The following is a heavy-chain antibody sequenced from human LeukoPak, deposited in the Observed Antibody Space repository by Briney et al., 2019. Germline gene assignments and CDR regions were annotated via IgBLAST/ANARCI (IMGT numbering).Heavy chain of an antibody. CDR3: ARASGDYVWGSYRPDAFDI. CDR1: GYSFTSYW. CDR2: IYPGDSDT. Sequence: PGESLKISCKGSGYSFTSYWIGWVRQMPGKGLEWMGIIYPGDSDTRYSPSLQGQVTISADKSISTAYLQWSSLKASDTAMYYCARASGDYVWGSYRPDAFDIWGQGTMVTVSS. D-gene: IGHD3-16*02. J-gene: IGHJ3*02. V-gene: IGHV5-51*01.